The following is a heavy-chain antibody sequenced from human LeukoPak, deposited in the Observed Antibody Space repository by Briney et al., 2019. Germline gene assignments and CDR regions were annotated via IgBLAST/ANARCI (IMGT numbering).Heavy chain of an antibody. Sequence: GGSLRLSCAASGFTFSSYGMHWVRQAPGKGLEWVAVISYDGSNKYYADSVKGRFTISRDNSKNTPYLQMNSLRAEDTAVYYCAKDPGLGFWSGYYRGSGWFDPWGQGTLVTVSS. CDR2: ISYDGSNK. CDR3: AKDPGLGFWSGYYRGSGWFDP. CDR1: GFTFSSYG. J-gene: IGHJ5*02. D-gene: IGHD3-3*01. V-gene: IGHV3-30*18.